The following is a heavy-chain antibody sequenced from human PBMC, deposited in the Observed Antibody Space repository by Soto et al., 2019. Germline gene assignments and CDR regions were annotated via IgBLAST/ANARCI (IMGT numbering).Heavy chain of an antibody. J-gene: IGHJ4*02. Sequence: GESLKISCEASGHSFASYWIGWVRQMPGKGLEWMGIIFPDDSETVYRPSFQGQVTISADKSISTAYLQWSSLKASDTAMYYCARLRADYWGQGTLVTVSS. CDR3: ARLRADY. CDR2: IFPDDSET. V-gene: IGHV5-51*01. CDR1: GHSFASYW.